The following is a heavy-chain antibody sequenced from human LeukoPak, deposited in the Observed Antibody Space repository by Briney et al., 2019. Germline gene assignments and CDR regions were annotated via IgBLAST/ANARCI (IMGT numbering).Heavy chain of an antibody. Sequence: SETLCLTCTVSGGSISSSSYYWGWIRQPPGKGLEWIGSIYYSGSTNYNPSLKSRVTISVDTSKNQFSLKLSSVTAADTAVYYCARTTVTDAFDIRGQGTMVTVSS. CDR1: GGSISSSSYY. D-gene: IGHD4-17*01. CDR3: ARTTVTDAFDI. CDR2: IYYSGST. V-gene: IGHV4-39*07. J-gene: IGHJ3*02.